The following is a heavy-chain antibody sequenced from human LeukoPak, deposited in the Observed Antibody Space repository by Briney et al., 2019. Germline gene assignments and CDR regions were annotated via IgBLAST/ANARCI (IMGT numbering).Heavy chain of an antibody. CDR1: GYTFTGYY. V-gene: IGHV1-2*06. D-gene: IGHD6-6*01. J-gene: IGHJ6*02. CDR3: ARAGSSSSWYYYYGMDV. Sequence: ASVTVSCKASGYTFTGYYMHWVRQAPGQGLEWMGRINPNSGGTNYAQKFQGRVTMTRDTSISTAYMELSRLRSDDTAVYYCARAGSSSSWYYYYGMDVWGQGTTVTVSS. CDR2: INPNSGGT.